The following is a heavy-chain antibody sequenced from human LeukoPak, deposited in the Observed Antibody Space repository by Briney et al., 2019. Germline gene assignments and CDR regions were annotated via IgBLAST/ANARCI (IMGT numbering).Heavy chain of an antibody. V-gene: IGHV4-31*03. J-gene: IGHJ4*02. CDR1: GGSINTGGYY. CDR2: IHYSGST. CDR3: ARTSEDTGYGDFDY. Sequence: SQTLSLTCTVSGGSINTGGYYWGWIRQPPGKGLEWIGFIHYSGSTYYNPSLRSRVTMSVDTSENQFSLEVSSVTAADTSVYYCARTSEDTGYGDFDYWGQGTLVTVSS. D-gene: IGHD4-17*01.